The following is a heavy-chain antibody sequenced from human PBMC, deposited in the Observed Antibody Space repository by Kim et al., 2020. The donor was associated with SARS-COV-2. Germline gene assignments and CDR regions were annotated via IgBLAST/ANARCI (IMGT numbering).Heavy chain of an antibody. CDR1: GFTFNDYA. Sequence: GGSLRLSCAAAGFTFNDYAMSWVRQAPGRGLEWVSTISATALTTDYAHSVKGRFTISRDNSNNTLHLQMSSLRADDTALYYCAKTPEYYYGSGYAQSFDSWGQGTLVTVSS. CDR2: ISATALTT. J-gene: IGHJ4*02. V-gene: IGHV3-23*01. CDR3: AKTPEYYYGSGYAQSFDS. D-gene: IGHD3-10*01.